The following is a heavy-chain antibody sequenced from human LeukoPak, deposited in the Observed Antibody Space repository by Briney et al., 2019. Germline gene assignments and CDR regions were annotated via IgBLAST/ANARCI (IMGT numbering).Heavy chain of an antibody. D-gene: IGHD6-19*01. V-gene: IGHV3-33*01. CDR2: IWYDGSNK. CDR3: ARDRRRLAVAGTELDY. CDR1: GFTFSNYG. Sequence: GGSLRLSCAASGFTFSNYGMHWVRQAPGKGLEWVAVIWYDGSNKYYADSVKGRFTISRDNSKNTLYLQMNSLRAEDTAVYYCARDRRRLAVAGTELDYWGQGTLSPSPQ. J-gene: IGHJ4*02.